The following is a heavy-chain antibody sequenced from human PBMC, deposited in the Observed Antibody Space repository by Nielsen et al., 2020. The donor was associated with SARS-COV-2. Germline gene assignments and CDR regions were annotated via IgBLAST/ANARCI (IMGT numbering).Heavy chain of an antibody. Sequence: GESLKISCAASGFTFSSYAMHWVRQAPGKGLEWVAVISYDGSNKYYADSVKGRYTISRDNSKNTLYLQMNSLRAEDTAVYYCARGPYYDFWSGENWFDPWGQGTLVTVSS. D-gene: IGHD3-3*01. CDR1: GFTFSSYA. CDR2: ISYDGSNK. J-gene: IGHJ5*02. CDR3: ARGPYYDFWSGENWFDP. V-gene: IGHV3-30-3*01.